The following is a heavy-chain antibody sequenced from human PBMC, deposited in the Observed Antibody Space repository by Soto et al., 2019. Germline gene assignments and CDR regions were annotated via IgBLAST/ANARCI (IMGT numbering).Heavy chain of an antibody. D-gene: IGHD4-4*01. CDR3: AREDYIAGYHFDY. Sequence: SETLSLTCTVSGGSITSYYWSWIRQSPGKGLEWIGDVYYRGSTNYSPSLKSRVTISVDTSKNQFSLKLSSVTAADTAVYYCAREDYIAGYHFDYWGQGTLVTVSS. V-gene: IGHV4-59*01. J-gene: IGHJ4*02. CDR1: GGSITSYY. CDR2: VYYRGST.